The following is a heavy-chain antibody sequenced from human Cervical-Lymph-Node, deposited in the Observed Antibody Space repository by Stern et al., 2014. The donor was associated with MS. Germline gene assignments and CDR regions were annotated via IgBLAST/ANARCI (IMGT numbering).Heavy chain of an antibody. V-gene: IGHV5-51*01. CDR2: IYPGHCDS. CDR1: GYTFINYW. J-gene: IGHJ5*02. D-gene: IGHD3-16*01. CDR3: ARREFCIDGRCYTESGFDT. Sequence: VQLVESEAEVKKPGESLKISCKASGYTFINYWIGSVRQVPGKGLEWMGSIYPGHCDSSYSPTFQGQVHISAEESITSASSQWSSLKASSTGMYYGARREFCIDGRCYTESGFDTWGQGTLVTVSS.